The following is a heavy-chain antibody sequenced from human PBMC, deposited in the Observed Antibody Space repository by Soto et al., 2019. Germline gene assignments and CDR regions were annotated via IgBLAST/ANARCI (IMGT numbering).Heavy chain of an antibody. J-gene: IGHJ4*02. V-gene: IGHV1-58*01. D-gene: IGHD3-22*01. Sequence: SVKVSCKASGFNFRTTAVQWVRQARGQRLEWTGWIVVGSGNTNYAQNFQERVTITRDMSTSTAYLDVSRLRSEDTAVYYCAADPYYYDSSDYYSFDQWGQGTLVTVSS. CDR3: AADPYYYDSSDYYSFDQ. CDR1: GFNFRTTA. CDR2: IVVGSGNT.